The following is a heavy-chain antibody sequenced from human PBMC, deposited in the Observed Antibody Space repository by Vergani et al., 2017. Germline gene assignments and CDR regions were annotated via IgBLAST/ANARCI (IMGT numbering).Heavy chain of an antibody. CDR3: ARESYCGGDCYFDY. V-gene: IGHV3-66*02. CDR2: IYSGCST. D-gene: IGHD2-21*02. Sequence: VQLVESGGGLVKPGGSLRLSCAASGFTFSDYYMSWVRQAPGKGLEWVSVIYSGCSTYYTDSVKGRFTISRDNSKNTLYLQMSSLRAEDTAVYYCARESYCGGDCYFDYWGQGTLVTVSS. CDR1: GFTFSDYY. J-gene: IGHJ4*02.